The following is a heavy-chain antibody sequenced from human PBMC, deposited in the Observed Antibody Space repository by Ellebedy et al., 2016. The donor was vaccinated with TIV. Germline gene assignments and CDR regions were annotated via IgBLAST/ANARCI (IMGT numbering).Heavy chain of an antibody. D-gene: IGHD3-22*01. V-gene: IGHV3-74*01. CDR2: INSGGTSL. CDR3: ARAVWNYYDSSGSGY. J-gene: IGHJ4*02. CDR1: GFTFSSYW. Sequence: GGSLRLXCAASGFTFSSYWMHWVRQAPGKGLVWVSRINSGGTSLSYADSVQGRFTISRDNAKNTVYLQMNSLRAEDTAVYYCARAVWNYYDSSGSGYWGQGTLVTVSS.